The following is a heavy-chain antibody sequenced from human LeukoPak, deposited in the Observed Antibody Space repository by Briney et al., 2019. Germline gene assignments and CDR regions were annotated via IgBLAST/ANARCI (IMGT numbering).Heavy chain of an antibody. CDR3: AHRIFVAAGTGYNWFDP. Sequence: ESGPTLVKPTQTLTLTCTFSGFSLSTSGVGVGWIRQSPGKALEWLALIYWNDDKLYRPSLKSRLTITKDTSKNQVVLTMTNVGPVDTATYYCAHRIFVAAGTGYNWFDPWGQGTLVTVSS. V-gene: IGHV2-5*01. D-gene: IGHD6-13*01. CDR2: IYWNDDK. CDR1: GFSLSTSGVG. J-gene: IGHJ5*02.